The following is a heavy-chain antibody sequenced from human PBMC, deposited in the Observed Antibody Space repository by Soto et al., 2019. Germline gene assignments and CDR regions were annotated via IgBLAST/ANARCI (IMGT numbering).Heavy chain of an antibody. V-gene: IGHV3-48*02. J-gene: IGHJ4*02. CDR2: ISGSGGTI. CDR1: GFTLSSYS. Sequence: EVQLVESGGGMVQPGGPLRFSCATSGFTLSSYSMHWVRQAPGKGLEWVSYISGSGGTIYYPDSVKGRFTISRDNAKNSRSVQMTSLRDEATAVYFCARETGLRSSGWSYYFDFWGQGTRVTVSS. CDR3: ARETGLRSSGWSYYFDF. D-gene: IGHD6-19*01.